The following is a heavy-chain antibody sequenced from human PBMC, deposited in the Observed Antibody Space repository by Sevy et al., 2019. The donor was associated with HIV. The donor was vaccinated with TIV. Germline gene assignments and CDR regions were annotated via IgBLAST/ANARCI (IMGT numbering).Heavy chain of an antibody. CDR2: ISYDGSNK. J-gene: IGHJ6*02. CDR1: GFTFSTYG. Sequence: GGSLRLSCAASGFTFSTYGMHWVRQAPGKGLEWVAVISYDGSNKYYVDFVKGRFTISRDNLKNTLYLQMNSLRPVDTAVYFCAKSITFGGIIAHDYYYYGMDVWGQGTTVTVSS. D-gene: IGHD3-16*02. CDR3: AKSITFGGIIAHDYYYYGMDV. V-gene: IGHV3-30*18.